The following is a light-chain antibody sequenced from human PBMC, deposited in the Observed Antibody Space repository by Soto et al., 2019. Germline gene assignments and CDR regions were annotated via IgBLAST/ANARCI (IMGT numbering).Light chain of an antibody. CDR3: ISYTTSGTYV. J-gene: IGLJ1*01. CDR1: SSDVGGYNY. Sequence: QSALTQPASVSGSPGQSITISCTGTSSDVGGYNYVSWYQQDPGKAPKAMIYDVSNRPSGVSHRFSASKSGNTASLTISGLQADDEADYYCISYTTSGTYVFGTGTKLTVL. CDR2: DVS. V-gene: IGLV2-14*01.